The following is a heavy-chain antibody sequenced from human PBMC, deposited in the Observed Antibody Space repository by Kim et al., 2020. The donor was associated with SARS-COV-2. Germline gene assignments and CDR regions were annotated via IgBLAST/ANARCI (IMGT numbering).Heavy chain of an antibody. J-gene: IGHJ6*02. D-gene: IGHD3-3*01. Sequence: ASVKVSCKASGYTFTGYYMHWVRQAPGQGLEWMGRINPNSGGTNYAQKFQGRVTMTRDTSISTAYMELSRLRSDDTAVYYCARDLRGGFLEWLETVWYYGMDVWGQGTTVTVSS. CDR1: GYTFTGYY. CDR2: INPNSGGT. V-gene: IGHV1-2*06. CDR3: ARDLRGGFLEWLETVWYYGMDV.